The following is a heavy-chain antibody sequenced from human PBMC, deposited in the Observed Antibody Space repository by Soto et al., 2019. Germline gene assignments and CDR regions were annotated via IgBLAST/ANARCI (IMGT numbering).Heavy chain of an antibody. CDR3: AMLSTAAASTPLWFDT. J-gene: IGHJ5*02. V-gene: IGHV4-61*08. D-gene: IGHD6-13*01. CDR2: IYYSGST. Sequence: QVQLQESGPGLVKPSETLSLTCTVSGGSVSSGVYYWSWIRQPPGKGLEGIGYIYYSGSTNYNPSLKSGVTRSIDSSKNQYSLGLGSVTAADTAVYYCAMLSTAAASTPLWFDTWGQGTLVTVSS. CDR1: GGSVSSGVYY.